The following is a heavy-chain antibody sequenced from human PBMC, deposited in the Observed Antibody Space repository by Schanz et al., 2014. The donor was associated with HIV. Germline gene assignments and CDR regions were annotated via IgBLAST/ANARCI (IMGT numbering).Heavy chain of an antibody. CDR2: IKRKSEGEET. CDR1: GFSFNDVW. V-gene: IGHV3-15*02. J-gene: IGHJ4*02. CDR3: DPGLGKTDSDS. D-gene: IGHD1-26*01. Sequence: EVQLVESGGALVKPGGSLRLSCTASGFSFNDVWMSWVRQAPGKGLELVGRIKRKSEGEETAYSGPVRGRFIISRDDSKNSLHLQSNRPKNADAAVYSNDPGLGKTDSDSWGLGTLVTVSS.